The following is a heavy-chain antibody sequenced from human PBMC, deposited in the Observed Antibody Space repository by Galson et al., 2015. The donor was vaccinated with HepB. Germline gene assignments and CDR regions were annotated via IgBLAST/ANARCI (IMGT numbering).Heavy chain of an antibody. Sequence: SLRLSCAASGFSFRNYVMNWVRQPPGEGLEWVAIISQDGSDTYYEDSVKGRFAISRDNSNNTLYLQMNSLRTGDTAMYYCTKERISIFGVTLVPDSGMDAWGKGTTVTVSS. V-gene: IGHV3-30*18. CDR2: ISQDGSDT. D-gene: IGHD3-3*01. J-gene: IGHJ6*04. CDR1: GFSFRNYV. CDR3: TKERISIFGVTLVPDSGMDA.